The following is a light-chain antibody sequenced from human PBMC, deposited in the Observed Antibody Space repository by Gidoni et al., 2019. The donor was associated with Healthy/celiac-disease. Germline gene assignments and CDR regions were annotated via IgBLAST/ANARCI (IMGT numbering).Light chain of an antibody. V-gene: IGKV1-33*01. J-gene: IGKJ3*01. CDR2: DAS. Sequence: DIQMTQSPSSLSASVGDRVTITCQASHDISNYLNWYQQKPGKAPKLLIYDASNLETGVPSRFSGSGSGTDFTFTISSLQPEDIATYYCQKYDNLPFTFGPGTKVDIK. CDR3: QKYDNLPFT. CDR1: HDISNY.